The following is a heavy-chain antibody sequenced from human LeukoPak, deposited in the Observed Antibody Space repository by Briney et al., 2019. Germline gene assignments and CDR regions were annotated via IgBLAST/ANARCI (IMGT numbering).Heavy chain of an antibody. D-gene: IGHD2-2*01. CDR3: ARGGTGYCTTTSCYFNS. V-gene: IGHV6-1*01. CDR2: TYYRSKWSY. CDR1: GDSVSTNSGA. Sequence: SQTLSLTCAISGDSVSTNSGAWNWIRQSPSKGLEWLGRTYYRSKWSYDYAVSMKSRISINPDTSKNQFSLQLNSVTPEDTAVYYCARGGTGYCTTTSCYFNSWGQGTMVTVSS. J-gene: IGHJ4*02.